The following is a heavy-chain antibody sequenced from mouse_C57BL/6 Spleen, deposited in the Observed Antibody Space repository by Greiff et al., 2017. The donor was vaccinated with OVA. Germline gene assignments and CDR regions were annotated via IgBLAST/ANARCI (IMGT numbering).Heavy chain of an antibody. D-gene: IGHD1-1*01. Sequence: EVQRVESGGGLVKPGGSLKLSCAASGFTFSDYGMHWVRQAPEKGLEWVAYISSGSSTIYYADTVKGRVTISRDNAKNTLFLQMTSLRSEDTAMYYCARGFYYYGSSSSWFAYWGQGTLVTVSA. CDR3: ARGFYYYGSSSSWFAY. V-gene: IGHV5-17*01. CDR1: GFTFSDYG. CDR2: ISSGSSTI. J-gene: IGHJ3*01.